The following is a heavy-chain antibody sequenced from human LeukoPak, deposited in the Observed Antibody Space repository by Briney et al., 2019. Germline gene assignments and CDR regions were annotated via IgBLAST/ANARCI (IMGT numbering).Heavy chain of an antibody. CDR3: ARGRGDYVWGNYRSSWFDP. CDR2: INPNSGGT. J-gene: IGHJ5*02. CDR1: GYTFTGYY. D-gene: IGHD3-16*02. V-gene: IGHV1-2*02. Sequence: ASVKVSCKASGYTFTGYYMHWVRQAPGQGLEWMGWINPNSGGTNYAQKFQGRVTMTRDTSISTAYMELSRMRSDDTAVYYCARGRGDYVWGNYRSSWFDPWGQGTLVTVSS.